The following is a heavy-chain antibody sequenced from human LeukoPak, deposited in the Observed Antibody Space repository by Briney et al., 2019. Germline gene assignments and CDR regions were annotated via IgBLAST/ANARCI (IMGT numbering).Heavy chain of an antibody. CDR3: ARGRTSGYSYGFWSQAGVYNWFDP. Sequence: PSETLSLTCTVSGGSISSYYWSWIRQPPGKGLEWIGYIYYSGSTNYNPSLKSRVTISVDTSKNQFSLKLSSVTAADTAVYYCARGRTSGYSYGFWSQAGVYNWFDPWGQGTLVTVSS. CDR2: IYYSGST. CDR1: GGSISSYY. V-gene: IGHV4-59*01. J-gene: IGHJ5*02. D-gene: IGHD5-18*01.